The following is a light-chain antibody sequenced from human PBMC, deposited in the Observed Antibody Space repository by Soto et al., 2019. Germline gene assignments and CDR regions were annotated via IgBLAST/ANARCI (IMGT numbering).Light chain of an antibody. CDR3: TSYTITSPYV. V-gene: IGLV2-14*01. J-gene: IGLJ1*01. Sequence: QSVLTQPAPMSGSPGQSITISCTGTSSDIGRYNFVSWYQHHPGKAPKLIIYEATKRPSGVSYRFSGSKSGNTASLTISGLQAEDEADYYCTSYTITSPYVFGTGTKATVL. CDR1: SSDIGRYNF. CDR2: EAT.